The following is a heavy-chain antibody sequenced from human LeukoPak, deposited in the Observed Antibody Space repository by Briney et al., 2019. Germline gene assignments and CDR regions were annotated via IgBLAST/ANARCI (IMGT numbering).Heavy chain of an antibody. V-gene: IGHV3-30*02. CDR3: AKDVHDYINY. J-gene: IGHJ4*02. D-gene: IGHD3-16*01. CDR1: GFTFSSYE. Sequence: GGSLRLSCAASGFTFSSYEMNWVRQAPGKGLEWVAFIRYDGNNKYYADSVKGRFTISRDNSKNTLYLQMNSLRTEDTAVYYCAKDVHDYINYWGQGTLVTVSS. CDR2: IRYDGNNK.